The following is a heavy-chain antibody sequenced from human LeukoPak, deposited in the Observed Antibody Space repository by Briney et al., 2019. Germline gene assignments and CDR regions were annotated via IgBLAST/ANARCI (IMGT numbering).Heavy chain of an antibody. D-gene: IGHD3-10*01. CDR3: ARAMVRGLIIRFDY. J-gene: IGHJ4*02. V-gene: IGHV3-48*01. Sequence: PGGSLRLSCAASGFSFTSYSINWVRQAPGKGLEWVSYISRDSSNIYYTDSVKGRFTISRDNAKNSLYLQMDSLRAEDTAVYYCARAMVRGLIIRFDYWGQGTLVTVCS. CDR1: GFSFTSYS. CDR2: ISRDSSNI.